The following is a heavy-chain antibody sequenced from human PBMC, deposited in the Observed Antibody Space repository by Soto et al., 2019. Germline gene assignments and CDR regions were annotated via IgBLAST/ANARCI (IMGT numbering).Heavy chain of an antibody. V-gene: IGHV1-18*01. D-gene: IGHD3-10*01. J-gene: IGHJ4*02. CDR3: ARFAMVPPNDY. Sequence: QVHLVQSGAEVKKPGASVKVSCKASGYIFTTYGISWVRQAPGQGLEWMGWISAYNGNTNYAQKFQGRVTMTTDAATNTAYMELRSLRSDDTAVYYCARFAMVPPNDYWGQGTLVTVSS. CDR2: ISAYNGNT. CDR1: GYIFTTYG.